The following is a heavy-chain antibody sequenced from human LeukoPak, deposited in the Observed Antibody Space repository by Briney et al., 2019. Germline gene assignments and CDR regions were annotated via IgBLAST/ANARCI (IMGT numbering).Heavy chain of an antibody. V-gene: IGHV3-23*01. CDR3: ARGSYGSGSYYNGPLPFDY. D-gene: IGHD3-10*01. CDR1: GFTFSSYA. Sequence: GGSLRLSCAASGFTFSSYAMSWVRQAPGKGLEWVSAISGSGGSTYYADSVKGRFTISRDNSKNTLYLQMNSLRAEDTAVYYCARGSYGSGSYYNGPLPFDYWGQGTLVTVSS. CDR2: ISGSGGST. J-gene: IGHJ4*02.